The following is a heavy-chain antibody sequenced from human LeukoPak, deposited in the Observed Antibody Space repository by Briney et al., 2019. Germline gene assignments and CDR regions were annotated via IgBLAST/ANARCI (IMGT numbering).Heavy chain of an antibody. J-gene: IGHJ5*02. V-gene: IGHV3-23*01. CDR1: GFTFSSYA. CDR3: AKMGWEYSYPLNWFDP. Sequence: PGGSLSLSCTASGFTFSSYAMSWVRQAPGKGLEWVSAISGSGGSTYYADSVKGRFTISKDNSKNTLYLQMNSLRAEDTAVYYCAKMGWEYSYPLNWFDPWGQGTLVTVSS. D-gene: IGHD2/OR15-2a*01. CDR2: ISGSGGST.